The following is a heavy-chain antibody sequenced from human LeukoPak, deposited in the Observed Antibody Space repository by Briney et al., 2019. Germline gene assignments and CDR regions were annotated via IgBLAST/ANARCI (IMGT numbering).Heavy chain of an antibody. J-gene: IGHJ4*02. CDR3: ARYITGYSSSWYFDY. V-gene: IGHV4-59*08. D-gene: IGHD6-13*01. Sequence: SETLSLTCTVSGGSISSYYWSWIRQPPGKGLEWIGYIYYSGSTNYNPSLKSRVTMSVDTSKNQFSLKLSSVTAADTAVYYRARYITGYSSSWYFDYWGQGTLVTVSS. CDR1: GGSISSYY. CDR2: IYYSGST.